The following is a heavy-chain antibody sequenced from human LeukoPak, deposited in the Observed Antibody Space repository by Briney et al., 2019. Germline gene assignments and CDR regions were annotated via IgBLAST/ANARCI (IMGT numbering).Heavy chain of an antibody. D-gene: IGHD4-11*01. J-gene: IGHJ2*01. V-gene: IGHV3-33*01. CDR1: GFTFSSYG. Sequence: GRSLRLSCAASGFTFSSYGMHWVRQAPGKGLEWVAVIWYDGSNKYYADSVEGRFTISRDNSKNTLYLQMNSLRAEDTAVYYCARVGPGGVTRDWYFDLWGRGTLVTVSS. CDR3: ARVGPGGVTRDWYFDL. CDR2: IWYDGSNK.